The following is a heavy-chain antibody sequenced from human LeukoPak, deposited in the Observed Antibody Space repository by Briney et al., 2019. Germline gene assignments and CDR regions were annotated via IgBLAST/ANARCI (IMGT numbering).Heavy chain of an antibody. CDR1: GGSISSSNYY. Sequence: PSETLSLTCSVSGGSISSSNYYWGWIRQPPGKGLEWIGSIYYSGSSYSNPSLKSRVTIPVDTSKNQFSLKLSSVTAADTAVYYCARHLGIAIFGVIIMGVWFDPWGQGTLVTVSS. CDR3: ARHLGIAIFGVIIMGVWFDP. D-gene: IGHD3-3*01. J-gene: IGHJ5*02. V-gene: IGHV4-39*01. CDR2: IYYSGSS.